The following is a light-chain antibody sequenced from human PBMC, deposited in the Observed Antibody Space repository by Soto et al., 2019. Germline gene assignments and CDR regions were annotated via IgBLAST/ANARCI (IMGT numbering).Light chain of an antibody. Sequence: EIVMTQSPATLSVSPGERATLSCRASQSVSSNLAWYQQKPGQAPRLLIYGAFNRATGISDRFSGSGSGTDFTLSIGKLEPGDFGVYFCHQYGKSPRTFGQGTKVEIK. V-gene: IGKV3-20*01. CDR1: QSVSSN. J-gene: IGKJ1*01. CDR2: GAF. CDR3: HQYGKSPRT.